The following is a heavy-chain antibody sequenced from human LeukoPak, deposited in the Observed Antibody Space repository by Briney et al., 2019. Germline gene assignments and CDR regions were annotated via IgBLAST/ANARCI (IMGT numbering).Heavy chain of an antibody. D-gene: IGHD1-26*01. V-gene: IGHV4-4*07. CDR2: LYPRGTT. J-gene: IGHJ3*02. CDR3: AGGGSPHI. CDR1: GGSTSNYF. Sequence: SETLSLTCTVSGGSTSNYFLSWVRQPAGKALEWIGRLYPRGTTNYNPSLKSRVSMSPDTSMTQFSLKLNSVTAADTAVYYCAGGGSPHIWGQGTMVTVSS.